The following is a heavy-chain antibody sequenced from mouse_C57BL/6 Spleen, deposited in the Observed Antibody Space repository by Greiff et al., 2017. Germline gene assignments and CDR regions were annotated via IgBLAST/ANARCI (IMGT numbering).Heavy chain of an antibody. Sequence: QVQLQQPGAELVMPGASVKLSCTASGYTFTSYWMHWVKQRPGQGLEWIGEIDPSDSYTNYNQKFKGKSTLTVDKSSSTAYMQLSSLTSEDSAVYYWARRRLLHYFDYWGQGTTLTVSS. D-gene: IGHD2-3*01. V-gene: IGHV1-69*01. CDR1: GYTFTSYW. CDR3: ARRRLLHYFDY. J-gene: IGHJ2*01. CDR2: IDPSDSYT.